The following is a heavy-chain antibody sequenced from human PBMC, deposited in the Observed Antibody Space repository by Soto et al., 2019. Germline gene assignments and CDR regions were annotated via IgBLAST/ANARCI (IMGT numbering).Heavy chain of an antibody. D-gene: IGHD2-8*01. CDR1: GGSISTYY. Sequence: QVQLQESGPGLVKPSETLSLTCTVSGGSISTYYWSWIRQPPGQGLEWIGYIYYGGSANYNPSLKSRVTISVDRSKKQFSLKLNSVTAADTAVYYCTRGGHCTDGVCSALDYWGQGTLVTVSS. CDR2: IYYGGSA. V-gene: IGHV4-59*08. CDR3: TRGGHCTDGVCSALDY. J-gene: IGHJ4*02.